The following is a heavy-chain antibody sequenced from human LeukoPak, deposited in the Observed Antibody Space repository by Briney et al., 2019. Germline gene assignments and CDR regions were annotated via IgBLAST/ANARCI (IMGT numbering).Heavy chain of an antibody. D-gene: IGHD3-22*01. Sequence: SETLSLTCAVYGGSFSGDFWSWIRQSPGKGLEWIGEINHSGSTYYNPSLKSRVTISVDTSKNQFSLKLSSVTAADTAVYYCASGYYDSSGEVEGAFDIWGQGTMVTVSS. J-gene: IGHJ3*02. CDR1: GGSFSGDF. V-gene: IGHV4-34*01. CDR3: ASGYYDSSGEVEGAFDI. CDR2: INHSGST.